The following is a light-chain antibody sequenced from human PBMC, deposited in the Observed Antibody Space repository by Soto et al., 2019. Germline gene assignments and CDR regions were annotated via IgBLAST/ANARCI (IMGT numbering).Light chain of an antibody. CDR1: QAIRND. CDR2: GAS. J-gene: IGKJ1*01. Sequence: AIQMTQSPSSLSASVGDRVTISCRASQAIRNDLGWYQQKPGKAPNLLIYGASSLESGVPSRFSGSGSGTDFTLTISSLQPEDFATYYCLHDNNYPWTFGQGTKVET. V-gene: IGKV1-6*01. CDR3: LHDNNYPWT.